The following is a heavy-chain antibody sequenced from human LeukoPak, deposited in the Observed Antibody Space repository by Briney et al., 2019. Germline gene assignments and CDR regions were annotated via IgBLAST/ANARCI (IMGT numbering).Heavy chain of an antibody. CDR2: ISAYNGNT. CDR1: GGTFSSYA. Sequence: ASVKVSCKASGGTFSSYAISWVRQAPGQGLEWMGWISAYNGNTNYAQKLQGRVTMTTDTSTSTAYMELRSLRSDDTAVYYCARLGYNWNDVWFDPWGQGTLVTVSS. D-gene: IGHD1-20*01. CDR3: ARLGYNWNDVWFDP. V-gene: IGHV1-18*01. J-gene: IGHJ5*02.